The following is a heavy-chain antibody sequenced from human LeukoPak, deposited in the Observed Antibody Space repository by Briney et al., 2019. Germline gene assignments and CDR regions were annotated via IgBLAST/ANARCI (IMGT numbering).Heavy chain of an antibody. D-gene: IGHD2-2*01. Sequence: SVKVSCKASGGTFSSYAISWVRQAPGQGLEWMGRIIPILGIANYAQKFQGRVTITADKSTSTAYMELSSLRSEDTAVYYCERDRIYCSSTSCLNRLYYYGMDVWGQGTTVTVSS. CDR3: ERDRIYCSSTSCLNRLYYYGMDV. CDR2: IIPILGIA. V-gene: IGHV1-69*04. CDR1: GGTFSSYA. J-gene: IGHJ6*02.